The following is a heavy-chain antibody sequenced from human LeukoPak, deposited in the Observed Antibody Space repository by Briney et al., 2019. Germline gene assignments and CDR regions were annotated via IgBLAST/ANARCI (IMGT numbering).Heavy chain of an antibody. CDR1: GFSLSTSGMC. CDR2: IDWDDER. Sequence: SGPALVKPTQTLTLTCTFSGFSLSTSGMCVSWIRQPPGKALEWLARIDWDDERYYSTSLKTRLTISKDTSKNQVVLTMTNMDPVDTATYYCARMRCYDSGSYSPINYYYGMDVWGQGTTVTVSS. D-gene: IGHD3-10*01. V-gene: IGHV2-70*11. CDR3: ARMRCYDSGSYSPINYYYGMDV. J-gene: IGHJ6*02.